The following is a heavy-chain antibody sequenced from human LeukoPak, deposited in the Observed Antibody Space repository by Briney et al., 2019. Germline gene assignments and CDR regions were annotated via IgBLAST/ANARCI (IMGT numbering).Heavy chain of an antibody. CDR2: IYPGDSDT. CDR1: GDSFTSYW. D-gene: IGHD6-13*01. J-gene: IGHJ4*02. V-gene: IGHV5-51*01. CDR3: TRQMVLGYSSSWYGY. Sequence: LGESLKISCKGSGDSFTSYWIGWVRQMPGKGLEWMGIIYPGDSDTRYSPSFQGQVTISADKSISTAYLQWSSLKASDTAMYYCTRQMVLGYSSSWYGYWGQGTLVTVSS.